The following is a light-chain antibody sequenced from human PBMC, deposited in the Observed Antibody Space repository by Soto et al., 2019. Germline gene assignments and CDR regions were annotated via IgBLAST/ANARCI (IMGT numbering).Light chain of an antibody. CDR1: SSDVGGYNY. V-gene: IGLV2-11*01. CDR2: DVS. Sequence: QSALTQPRSVSGSPGQSVTISCPGTSSDVGGYNYVSWYQQHPGKAPKLMIYDVSKRPSGVPDRFSGSKSGNTASLTVSGLQPEDEADYYCCSYAGSYNIVFGTGTKLTVL. CDR3: CSYAGSYNIV. J-gene: IGLJ1*01.